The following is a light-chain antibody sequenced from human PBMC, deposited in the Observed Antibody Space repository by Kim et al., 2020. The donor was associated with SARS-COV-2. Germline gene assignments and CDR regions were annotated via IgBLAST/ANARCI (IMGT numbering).Light chain of an antibody. CDR3: QQYGNSPFT. CDR1: QTLSSSY. CDR2: GGS. J-gene: IGKJ3*01. V-gene: IGKV3-20*01. Sequence: EIVLTQSPGTLSLSPGERATLSCRASQTLSSSYLAWYQQKPGQAPRHLIYGGSNRATGIPDRFRGSGSGTDFTLNISRLEPDDFAVYYCQQYGNSPFTFGPGTKVDIK.